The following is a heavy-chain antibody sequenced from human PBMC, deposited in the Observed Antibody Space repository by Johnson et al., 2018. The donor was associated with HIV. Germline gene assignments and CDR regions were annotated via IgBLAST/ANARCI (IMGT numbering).Heavy chain of an antibody. CDR2: IWYDGSNK. Sequence: QVQLVESGGGLVKPGGSLRLSCAASGFTFSSYGMHWVRQAPGKGLEWVAVIWYDGSNKYYADSVKGRFTISRDNSKNTLYLQMNSLRAEDTAVYYCAKDCGRWLQSDAFDIWGQGTMVTVSS. V-gene: IGHV3-33*06. CDR1: GFTFSSYG. J-gene: IGHJ3*02. D-gene: IGHD5-24*01. CDR3: AKDCGRWLQSDAFDI.